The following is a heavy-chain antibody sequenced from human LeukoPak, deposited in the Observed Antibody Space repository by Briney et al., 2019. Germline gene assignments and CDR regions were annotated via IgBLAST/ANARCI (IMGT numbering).Heavy chain of an antibody. V-gene: IGHV4-34*01. D-gene: IGHD6-13*01. CDR2: INHSGST. J-gene: IGHJ4*02. Sequence: SETLPLTCAVYGGSFSGYYWSWIRQPPGKGLEWIGEINHSGSTNYNPSLKSRVTISVDTSKNQFSLKLSSVTAADTAVYYCARGPSSSWAFDYWGQGTLVTVSS. CDR3: ARGPSSSWAFDY. CDR1: GGSFSGYY.